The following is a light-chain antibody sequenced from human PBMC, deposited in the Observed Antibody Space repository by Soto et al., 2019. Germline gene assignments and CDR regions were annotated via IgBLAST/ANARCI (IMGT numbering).Light chain of an antibody. CDR1: KLGDKY. V-gene: IGLV3-1*01. CDR3: QSWDSSTDVV. CDR2: KHS. Sequence: SSELTQPPSVSVSPGQTASITCSGDKLGDKYTCWYQQKPGQSPVLVIYKHSQRPSGIPERFSGSNSGNTATLTISGTQAMDEADYYCQSWDSSTDVVFGGGTKLTVL. J-gene: IGLJ2*01.